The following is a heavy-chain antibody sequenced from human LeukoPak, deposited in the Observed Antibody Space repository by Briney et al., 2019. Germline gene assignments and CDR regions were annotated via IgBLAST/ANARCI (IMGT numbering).Heavy chain of an antibody. CDR1: GYTFTDYY. Sequence: GASVKVSCKASGYTFTDYYMHWVRQAPGQGLEWMGRINPNSGGTNYAQKFQGRVTMTRDTSISTAYMELSRLRSDDTAVYYCAASLGDYYDSSGYYYNYYMDVWGKGTTVTVPS. CDR2: INPNSGGT. V-gene: IGHV1-2*06. CDR3: AASLGDYYDSSGYYYNYYMDV. J-gene: IGHJ6*03. D-gene: IGHD3-22*01.